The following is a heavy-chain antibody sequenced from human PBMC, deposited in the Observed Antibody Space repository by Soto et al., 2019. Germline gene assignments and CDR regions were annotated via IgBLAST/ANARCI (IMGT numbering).Heavy chain of an antibody. Sequence: GGSLRLSCAASGFTFSSYSMNWVRQAPGKGLEWVSSISSSSSYIYYADSVKGRFTISRDNAKNSLYLQMNSLRAEDTAVYYCAREARRYYGSGSEYGMYVRGQGTPVPVS. CDR3: AREARRYYGSGSEYGMYV. CDR2: ISSSSSYI. J-gene: IGHJ6*02. CDR1: GFTFSSYS. D-gene: IGHD3-10*01. V-gene: IGHV3-21*01.